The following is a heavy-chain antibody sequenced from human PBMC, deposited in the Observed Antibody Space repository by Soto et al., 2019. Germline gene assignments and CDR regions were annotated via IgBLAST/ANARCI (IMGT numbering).Heavy chain of an antibody. Sequence: QVQLVQSGAEMKKPGSSVKVSCQSSGGTFKTYAMNWVRQAPGQGPEWMGDISPMFGAANYAPKFQGRVTITADESTGTSYMHLSSLTSEDTALYFCAREVQVHTPAFVYWGQGTLVTVSS. CDR3: AREVQVHTPAFVY. J-gene: IGHJ4*02. CDR1: GGTFKTYA. V-gene: IGHV1-69*19. D-gene: IGHD3-10*01. CDR2: ISPMFGAA.